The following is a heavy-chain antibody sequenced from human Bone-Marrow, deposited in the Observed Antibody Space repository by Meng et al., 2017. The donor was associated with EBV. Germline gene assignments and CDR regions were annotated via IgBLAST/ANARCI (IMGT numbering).Heavy chain of an antibody. D-gene: IGHD3-22*01. CDR3: ARGLGGHYPTMEY. CDR1: GASIDSSDW. V-gene: IGHV4-4*02. J-gene: IGHJ4*02. Sequence: QVHPAGSGPGLVKPSGTLSLPCAVSGASIDSSDWWTWVRQAPGKGLEWIGEIHHSGTTNCNPSLESRVTISIDKSDNQFSLKLTSVTAADTAVYYCARGLGGHYPTMEYWGQGTLVTVSS. CDR2: IHHSGTT.